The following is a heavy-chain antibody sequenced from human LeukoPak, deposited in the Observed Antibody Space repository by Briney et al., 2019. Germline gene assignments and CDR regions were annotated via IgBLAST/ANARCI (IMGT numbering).Heavy chain of an antibody. CDR1: GGSISSSSYY. CDR2: IYYSGST. D-gene: IGHD3-10*01. V-gene: IGHV4-39*01. J-gene: IGHJ4*02. CDR3: ARQPRKYVLLWFGESPAYYFDY. Sequence: SETLSLTCTVSGGSISSSSYYWGWIRQPPGKGLEWIGSIYYSGSTYYNPSLKSRVTISVDTSKNQFSLKLSSVTAADTAVYYCARQPRKYVLLWFGESPAYYFDYWGQGTLVTVSP.